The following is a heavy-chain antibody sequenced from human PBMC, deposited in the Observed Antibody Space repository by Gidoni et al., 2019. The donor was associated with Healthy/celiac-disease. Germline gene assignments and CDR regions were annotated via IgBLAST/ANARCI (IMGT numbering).Heavy chain of an antibody. V-gene: IGHV4-34*01. CDR2: INHSGST. D-gene: IGHD2-2*01. CDR3: ARRGPRMPGIRNWFDP. CDR1: GGSFSGYS. Sequence: QVQLQQWGAALLKPSETLSLTFAVYGGSFSGYSWSWIRQPPGKGLEWIGEINHSGSTNYNPSLKSRVTISVDTSKNQFSLKLSSVTAADTAVYYCARRGPRMPGIRNWFDPWGQGTLVTVSS. J-gene: IGHJ5*02.